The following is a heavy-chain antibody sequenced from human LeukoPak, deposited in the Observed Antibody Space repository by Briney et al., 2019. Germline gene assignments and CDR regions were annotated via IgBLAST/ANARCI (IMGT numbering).Heavy chain of an antibody. J-gene: IGHJ4*02. D-gene: IGHD6-19*01. CDR3: AKDHNSGWSSDS. CDR1: GFTFSSRG. V-gene: IGHV3-30*18. Sequence: PGGSLRLSCAASGFTFSSRGMHWVRQAPGKGLEWVAVISYHGGNKYYADSVKGRFTISRDNAKNSVYLQMNGLRAEDTAVYYCAKDHNSGWSSDSWGQGTLVTVSS. CDR2: ISYHGGNK.